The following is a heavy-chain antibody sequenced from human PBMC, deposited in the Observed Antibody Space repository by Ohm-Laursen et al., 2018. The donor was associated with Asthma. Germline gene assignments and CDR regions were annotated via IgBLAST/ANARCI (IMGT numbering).Heavy chain of an antibody. CDR2: ISTASTFI. V-gene: IGHV3-21*01. CDR1: GYTFSRYS. D-gene: IGHD2-21*02. CDR3: ARDQDIVVVTAIAYYFDY. Sequence: SLRLSCSASGYTFSRYSIHWVRQVPGKGLEWVASISTASTFIYYADSVWGRFTTSRDNAKNSVYLQMNSLRAEDTAVYYCARDQDIVVVTAIAYYFDYWGQGTLVTVSS. J-gene: IGHJ4*02.